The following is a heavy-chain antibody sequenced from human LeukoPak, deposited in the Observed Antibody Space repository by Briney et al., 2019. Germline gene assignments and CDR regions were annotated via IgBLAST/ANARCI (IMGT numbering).Heavy chain of an antibody. Sequence: SGGSLRLSCAASGFTLSGYWMSWVRQAPGMGLEWVARLHADGIERYYVDPVKGRFTISRDNAKNSLHLQMYSLRLDDTAVYYCARGGYSFDYLGQGTLVTVSS. CDR2: LHADGIER. CDR3: ARGGYSFDY. D-gene: IGHD5-12*01. V-gene: IGHV3-7*01. J-gene: IGHJ4*02. CDR1: GFTLSGYW.